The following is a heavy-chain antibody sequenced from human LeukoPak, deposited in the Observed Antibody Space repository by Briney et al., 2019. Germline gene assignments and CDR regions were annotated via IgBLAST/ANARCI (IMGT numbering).Heavy chain of an antibody. Sequence: GGSLRLSCAASGFTFSSYWMSWVRQAPVKVLEWVANIKQDGSEKYYVDSVKGRFTISRDNAKNSLYLQMNSLRAEDTAVYYCARDRGAVHYDFWSGYYSPYSFDYWGQGTLVTVSS. CDR3: ARDRGAVHYDFWSGYYSPYSFDY. CDR1: GFTFSSYW. D-gene: IGHD3-3*01. CDR2: IKQDGSEK. V-gene: IGHV3-7*01. J-gene: IGHJ4*02.